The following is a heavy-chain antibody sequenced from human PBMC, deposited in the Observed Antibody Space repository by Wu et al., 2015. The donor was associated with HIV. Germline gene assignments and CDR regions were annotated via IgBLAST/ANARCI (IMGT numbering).Heavy chain of an antibody. V-gene: IGHV4-59*08. CDR2: ISKNGRT. Sequence: QVQLQESGPGLVKPSETLSLTCTVSGASTSDYYWNWIRQPPGKGLEWIAYISKNGRTDYNPSLKSRVTISFDTSKSQFSLKLRSVTAADTAIYYCAGLAYCHDVDCLGFGPFDIWGQGTMVPVSS. J-gene: IGHJ3*02. CDR3: AGLAYCHDVDCLGFGPFDI. D-gene: IGHD2-21*02. CDR1: GASTSDYY.